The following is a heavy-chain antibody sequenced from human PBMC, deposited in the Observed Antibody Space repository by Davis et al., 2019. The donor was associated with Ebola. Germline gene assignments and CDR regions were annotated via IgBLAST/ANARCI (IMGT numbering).Heavy chain of an antibody. J-gene: IGHJ3*02. V-gene: IGHV1-18*04. CDR2: ISAYNGNT. D-gene: IGHD4-23*01. CDR1: GYTFTSYG. Sequence: ASVKVSCKASGYTFTSYGISWVRQAPGQGLEWMGWISAYNGNTNYAQKLQGRVTMTTDTSTSTAYMELRSLRSDDTAVYYCARDRGGLTLDYGGNSAAFDIWGQGTMVTVSS. CDR3: ARDRGGLTLDYGGNSAAFDI.